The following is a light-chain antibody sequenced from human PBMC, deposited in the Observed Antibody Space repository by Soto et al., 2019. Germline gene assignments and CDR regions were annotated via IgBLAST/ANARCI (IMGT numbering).Light chain of an antibody. V-gene: IGKV3-11*01. CDR3: QQRSDWLLT. J-gene: IGKJ4*01. CDR2: DTS. CDR1: QNVSSY. Sequence: EIVLTQSPATLSLSPGERATLSCRATQNVSSYLAWYQQKPGQAPRLLIYDTSNRAPGIPARFSGSGSGTDFTLTISSLEPEDFAVYYCQQRSDWLLTFGGGTKVEIK.